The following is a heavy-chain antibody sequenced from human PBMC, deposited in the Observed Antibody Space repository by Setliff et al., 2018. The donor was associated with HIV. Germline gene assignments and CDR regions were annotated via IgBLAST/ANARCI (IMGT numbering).Heavy chain of an antibody. CDR2: IYTSGST. J-gene: IGHJ4*02. D-gene: IGHD3-9*01. Sequence: PSETLSLTCAVCGGSFSGYNWNWIRQPPGKGLEWIGYIYTSGSTDYNPSLKSRVTISVDTSKNQFSLKLSSVTAADTAVYYCARGGVLRYFDWAYWGQGTLVTVSS. CDR1: GGSFSGYN. V-gene: IGHV4-4*08. CDR3: ARGGVLRYFDWAY.